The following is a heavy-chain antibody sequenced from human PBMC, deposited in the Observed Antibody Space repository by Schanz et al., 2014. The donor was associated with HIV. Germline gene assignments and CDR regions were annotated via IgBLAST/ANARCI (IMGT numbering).Heavy chain of an antibody. D-gene: IGHD1-26*01. CDR3: TRDGGCSGSACYGYGMDV. V-gene: IGHV3-33*01. J-gene: IGHJ6*02. Sequence: QVQLVESGGGVVQAGRSLRLSCTTSGFILSAYGMHWVRQTPGKGLEWVTFISYDGSITKYEASVNGRFTISRDNAKNTLFLQMNNLREDDTAVYYCTRDGGCSGSACYGYGMDVWGPGTAVTV. CDR1: GFILSAYG. CDR2: ISYDGSIT.